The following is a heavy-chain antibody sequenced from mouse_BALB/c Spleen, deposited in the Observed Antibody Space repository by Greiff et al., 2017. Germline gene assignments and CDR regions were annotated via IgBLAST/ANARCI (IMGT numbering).Heavy chain of an antibody. Sequence: VQLQQSGAELVKPGASVKLSCTASGFNFNDSYMHWVKQRPEQGLEWIGRIDPANGNTKYDPKFQGKATITADTSSNTAYLQLSSLTSEDTAVYYCARRDGGLYYFDYWGQGTTLTVSS. CDR1: GFNFNDSY. CDR2: IDPANGNT. CDR3: ARRDGGLYYFDY. D-gene: IGHD3-3*01. J-gene: IGHJ2*01. V-gene: IGHV14-3*02.